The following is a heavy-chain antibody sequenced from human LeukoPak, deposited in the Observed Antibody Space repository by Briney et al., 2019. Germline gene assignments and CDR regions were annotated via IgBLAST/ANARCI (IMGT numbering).Heavy chain of an antibody. CDR1: GFTFDDYA. J-gene: IGHJ4*02. V-gene: IGHV3-48*03. D-gene: IGHD6-13*01. Sequence: GGSLRLSCVASGFTFDDYAMSWVRQAPGKGLEWVSSISRSATTIYYADSVKGRFTISRDNAKNSLYLQMNSLRAEDTAVYFCARVGALSSSWLLYWGQGTLVTVSS. CDR2: ISRSATTI. CDR3: ARVGALSSSWLLY.